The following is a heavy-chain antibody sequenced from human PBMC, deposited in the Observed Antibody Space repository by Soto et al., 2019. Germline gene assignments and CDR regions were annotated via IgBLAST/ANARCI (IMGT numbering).Heavy chain of an antibody. CDR2: INHSGST. CDR3: ARHLTTVTTQNSYDP. J-gene: IGHJ5*02. V-gene: IGHV4-34*01. Sequence: WNRPPPGKGLEWIGEINHSGSTNYNPSLKSRVTISVDTSKNQFSLKLSSVTAADTAVYYCARHLTTVTTQNSYDPWGQGTQVSVSS. D-gene: IGHD4-17*01.